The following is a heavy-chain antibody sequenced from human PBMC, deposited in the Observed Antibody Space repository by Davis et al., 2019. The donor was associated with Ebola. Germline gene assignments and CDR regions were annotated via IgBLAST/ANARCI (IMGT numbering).Heavy chain of an antibody. CDR2: ISGSGGST. V-gene: IGHV3-23*01. D-gene: IGHD5-18*01. Sequence: GESLKISCAASGFTFSSYAMSWVRQAPGKGLEWVSAISGSGGSTYYADSVKGRFTISRDNAKNSLYLQMNSLRAEDTAVYYCARVLRQLFDYWGQGTLVTVSS. CDR1: GFTFSSYA. J-gene: IGHJ4*02. CDR3: ARVLRQLFDY.